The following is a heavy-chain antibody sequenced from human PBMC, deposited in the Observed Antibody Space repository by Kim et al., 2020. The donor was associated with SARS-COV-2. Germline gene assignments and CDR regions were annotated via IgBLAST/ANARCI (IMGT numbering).Heavy chain of an antibody. CDR2: IYYSGST. D-gene: IGHD5-18*01. Sequence: SVTLSLTCTVSGGSISSYYWSWIRQPPGKGLEWIGYIYYSGSTNYNPYLKSRVTISVDTSKNQFSLKLSSVTAADTAVYYCASSGQLEGAYYYYYYGMDVWGQGTTVTVS. J-gene: IGHJ6*02. V-gene: IGHV4-59*01. CDR1: GGSISSYY. CDR3: ASSGQLEGAYYYYYYGMDV.